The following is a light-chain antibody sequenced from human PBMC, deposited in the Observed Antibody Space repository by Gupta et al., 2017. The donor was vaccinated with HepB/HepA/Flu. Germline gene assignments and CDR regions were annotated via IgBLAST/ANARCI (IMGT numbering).Light chain of an antibody. V-gene: IGKV1D-13*01. CDR3: QQVNNYPIT. CDR2: DAS. Sequence: AIQLTQSPSSLSASVGDRVTITCRASQGISSALAWYQQKPGKAPNLLINDASSLESGVPSRFSGSGSGTDFTLTISSRQPEDFATYYCQQVNNYPITFGQGTQLEIK. CDR1: QGISSA. J-gene: IGKJ5*01.